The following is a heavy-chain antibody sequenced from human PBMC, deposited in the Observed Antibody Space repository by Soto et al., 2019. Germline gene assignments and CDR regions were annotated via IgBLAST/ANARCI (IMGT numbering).Heavy chain of an antibody. CDR3: ARLAVTTSYYYGMDV. V-gene: IGHV4-39*01. CDR2: IYYSGST. CDR1: GGSISSSSYY. J-gene: IGHJ6*02. Sequence: QLQLQESGPGLVKPSETLSLTCTVSGGSISSSSYYWGWIRQPPGKGLEWIGSIYYSGSTYYNPSLKSRVTISVDTSKNKFSLKLSSVTAADTAVYYCARLAVTTSYYYGMDVWGQGTTVTVYS. D-gene: IGHD4-17*01.